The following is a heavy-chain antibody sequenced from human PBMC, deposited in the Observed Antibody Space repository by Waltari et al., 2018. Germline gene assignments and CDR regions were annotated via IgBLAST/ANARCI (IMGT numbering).Heavy chain of an antibody. Sequence: EVQLVQSGAEVKKPGESLKISCQGSGYRFTTNGIDWVRKVPGIGLEWMGIFYPGDSDTRYSPSFQGQVTISADKSISTAYLQWSSLKASDTAMYYCARHRGSPGYYYGMDVWGQGTMVTVSS. CDR1: GYRFTTNG. J-gene: IGHJ6*02. V-gene: IGHV5-51*01. CDR2: FYPGDSDT. CDR3: ARHRGSPGYYYGMDV. D-gene: IGHD1-26*01.